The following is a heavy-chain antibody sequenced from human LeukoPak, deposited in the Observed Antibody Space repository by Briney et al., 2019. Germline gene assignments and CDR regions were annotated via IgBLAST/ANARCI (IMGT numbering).Heavy chain of an antibody. J-gene: IGHJ4*02. CDR3: ARKTTIFGVVITDY. V-gene: IGHV1-69*13. CDR1: GGTFSSYA. Sequence: SVKVSCKASGGTFSSYAISWVRQAPGQGLEWMGGITPIFGTANYAQKFQGRVTITADESTSTAYMELSSLRSEDTAVYYCARKTTIFGVVITDYWGQGTLVTVSS. D-gene: IGHD3-3*01. CDR2: ITPIFGTA.